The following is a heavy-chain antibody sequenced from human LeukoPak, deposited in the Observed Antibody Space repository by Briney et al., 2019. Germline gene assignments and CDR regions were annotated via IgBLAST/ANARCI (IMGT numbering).Heavy chain of an antibody. D-gene: IGHD3-10*01. Sequence: SETLSLTCTVSGGSISSYYWSWIRQPPGKGLEWIGYIYYSGSTNYNPSLKSRVTISVDTSKNQFSLKLSSVTAADTAVYYCARGLRGGAKNWFDPWGQGTLVTVSS. CDR1: GGSISSYY. J-gene: IGHJ5*02. CDR3: ARGLRGGAKNWFDP. CDR2: IYYSGST. V-gene: IGHV4-59*01.